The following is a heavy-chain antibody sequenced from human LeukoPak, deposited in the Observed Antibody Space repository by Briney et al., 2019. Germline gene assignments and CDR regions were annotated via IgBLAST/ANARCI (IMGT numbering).Heavy chain of an antibody. V-gene: IGHV1-2*02. Sequence: GASVKVSCKASGYTFTGYYMHWVRQAPGQGLEWMGWINPNSGGTNYAQKFQGRVTMTRDTSISTAYMELSRLRSDDTAVYYCARDGYSSGWYMGEAAFDIWGQRTMVTVPS. CDR3: ARDGYSSGWYMGEAAFDI. CDR2: INPNSGGT. J-gene: IGHJ3*02. D-gene: IGHD6-19*01. CDR1: GYTFTGYY.